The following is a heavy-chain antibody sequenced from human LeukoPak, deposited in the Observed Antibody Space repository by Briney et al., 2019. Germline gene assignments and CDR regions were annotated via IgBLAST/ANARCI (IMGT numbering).Heavy chain of an antibody. CDR2: INHSGST. V-gene: IGHV4-34*01. CDR3: ARGRTLWFGEDGMDV. CDR1: GGSFSGYY. D-gene: IGHD3-10*01. J-gene: IGHJ6*02. Sequence: PSETLSLTCAVYGGSFSGYYWSWIRQPPGKGLEWIGEINHSGSTNYNPSLKSRVPISVDTSKNQFSLKLSSVTAADTAVYHCARGRTLWFGEDGMDVWGQGTTVTVSS.